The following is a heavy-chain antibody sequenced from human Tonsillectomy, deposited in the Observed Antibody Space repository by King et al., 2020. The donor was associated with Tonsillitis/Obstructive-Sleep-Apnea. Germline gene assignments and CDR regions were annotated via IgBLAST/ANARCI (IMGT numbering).Heavy chain of an antibody. V-gene: IGHV3-11*05. D-gene: IGHD3-22*01. CDR2: ISSSSSYT. CDR1: GFTFSDYY. J-gene: IGHJ6*03. CDR3: AKSLREYYYDSTYYYYMDV. Sequence: VQLVESGGGLVKPGGSLRLSCAASGFTFSDYYMSWIRQAPGKGLEWVSYISSSSSYTNYADSVKGRFTISRDNAKNSLYLPMNSLRAEDTAVYYCAKSLREYYYDSTYYYYMDVWGKGTTVTVSS.